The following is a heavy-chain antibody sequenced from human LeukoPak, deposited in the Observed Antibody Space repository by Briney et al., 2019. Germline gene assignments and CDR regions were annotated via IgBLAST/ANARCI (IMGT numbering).Heavy chain of an antibody. D-gene: IGHD3-10*01. V-gene: IGHV3-21*04. CDR3: AKEITYYYGSGSYFAFDY. J-gene: IGHJ4*02. CDR2: ISSSSSYI. Sequence: GGSLRLSCAASGFTFSSYSMNWVRQAPGKGLEWVSSISSSSSYIYYADSVKGRFTISRDNSKNTLYLQMNSLRAEDTAVYYCAKEITYYYGSGSYFAFDYWGQGTLVTVSS. CDR1: GFTFSSYS.